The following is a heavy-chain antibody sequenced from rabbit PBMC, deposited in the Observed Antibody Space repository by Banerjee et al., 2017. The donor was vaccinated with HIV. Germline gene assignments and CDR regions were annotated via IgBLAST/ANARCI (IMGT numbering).Heavy chain of an antibody. V-gene: IGHV1S45*01. CDR3: ARGSSGVYL. Sequence: QEQLEESGGDLVKPEGSLTLTCTASGFSFRWICWVRQAPGKGLEWIGCINTDNGTKYYASWAKDRFTIAKTSSTTVTLQMTSLTAADTATYFSARGSSGVYLWGQGTLVTVS. CDR2: INTDNGTK. D-gene: IGHD1-1*01. J-gene: IGHJ4*01. CDR1: GFSFRW.